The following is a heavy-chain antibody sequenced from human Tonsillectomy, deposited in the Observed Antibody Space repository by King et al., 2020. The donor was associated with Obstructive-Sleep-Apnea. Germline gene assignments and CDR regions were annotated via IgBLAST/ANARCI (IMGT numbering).Heavy chain of an antibody. J-gene: IGHJ5*02. CDR3: ARHHPSVAVPTAIWWFDP. CDR1: GFNFGTFT. V-gene: IGHV3-21*06. D-gene: IGHD2-2*01. Sequence: EVQLVESGGGLVKPGGSLTLSCAASGFNFGTFTMNWVRQAPGKGLEWVSSISGSSGYIYYADSVKGRFTISRDNAKNSLYLQLNSLRADDTAVYYCARHHPSVAVPTAIWWFDPWGQGTLVTVSS. CDR2: ISGSSGYI.